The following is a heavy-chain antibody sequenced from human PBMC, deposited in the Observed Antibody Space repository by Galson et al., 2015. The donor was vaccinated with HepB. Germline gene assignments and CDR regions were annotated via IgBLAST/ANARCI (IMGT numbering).Heavy chain of an antibody. Sequence: PALVKPTQTLTLTCTFSGFSLTTSGMCVSWIRQPPGKALEWLALIDWDDDKYYSTSLKTRLTISKDTSKNQVVLTMTNMDPVDTATYYCARSIVIPGAPHNWFDPWGQGTLVTASS. CDR3: ARSIVIPGAPHNWFDP. CDR2: IDWDDDK. D-gene: IGHD2-2*01. J-gene: IGHJ5*02. V-gene: IGHV2-70*01. CDR1: GFSLTTSGMC.